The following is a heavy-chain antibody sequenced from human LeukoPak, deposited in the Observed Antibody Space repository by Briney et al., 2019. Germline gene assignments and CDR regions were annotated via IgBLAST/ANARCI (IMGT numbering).Heavy chain of an antibody. J-gene: IGHJ3*02. CDR1: GGTFSSYA. V-gene: IGHV1-69*13. CDR3: ARGDIVATTFDAFDI. CDR2: IIPIFGTA. Sequence: SVKVSCKASGGTFSSYAISWVRRAPGQGLEWMGGIIPIFGTANYAQKFQGRVTITADESTSTAYMELSSLRSEGTAVYYCARGDIVATTFDAFDIWGQGTMVTVSS. D-gene: IGHD5-12*01.